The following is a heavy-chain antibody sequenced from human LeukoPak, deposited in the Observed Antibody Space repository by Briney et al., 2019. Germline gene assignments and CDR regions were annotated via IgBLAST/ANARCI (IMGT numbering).Heavy chain of an antibody. CDR1: GYTFTGYY. Sequence: ASVKVSCKASGYTFTGYYMHWVRQAPGQGLEWMGWINPNSGGTKYAQKFQGRVTMTRETSISTAYMEMSRLRSDDTAVYYCARASHSGDEVGYWGQGTLVTVSS. D-gene: IGHD7-27*01. CDR3: ARASHSGDEVGY. V-gene: IGHV1-2*02. J-gene: IGHJ4*02. CDR2: INPNSGGT.